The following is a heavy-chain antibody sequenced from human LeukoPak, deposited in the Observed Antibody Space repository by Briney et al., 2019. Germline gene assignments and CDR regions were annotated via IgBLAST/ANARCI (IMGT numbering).Heavy chain of an antibody. Sequence: SETLSLTCTVSGGSISSGGYYWSWIRQPPGKGLEWIGYIYHSGSTYYNPSLKSRVTISVDRSKNQFSLKLSSVTAADTAVYYCARAEKIAARPGGAFDIWGQGTMVTVSS. CDR3: ARAEKIAARPGGAFDI. D-gene: IGHD6-6*01. V-gene: IGHV4-30-2*01. CDR1: GGSISSGGYY. J-gene: IGHJ3*02. CDR2: IYHSGST.